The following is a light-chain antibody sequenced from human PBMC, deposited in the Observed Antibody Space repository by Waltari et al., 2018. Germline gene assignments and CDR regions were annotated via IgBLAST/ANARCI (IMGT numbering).Light chain of an antibody. CDR3: QQYGSWT. CDR2: GAS. V-gene: IGKV3-20*01. J-gene: IGKJ1*01. CDR1: QSVSSSY. Sequence: EIVLTQSPGTLSLSPGERATLSCRASQSVSSSYLAWYPQKPGQAPRLLIYGASSRATGIPDRFSGSCSGTDFTLTISRLEPEDFAVYYCQQYGSWTFGQGTKVEIK.